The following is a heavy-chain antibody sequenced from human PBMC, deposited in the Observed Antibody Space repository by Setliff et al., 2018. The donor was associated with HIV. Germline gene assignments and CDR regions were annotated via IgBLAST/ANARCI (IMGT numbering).Heavy chain of an antibody. CDR2: IYTSGNT. J-gene: IGHJ5*02. CDR3: ARDSELGLNYHYSNWFDP. V-gene: IGHV4-4*07. D-gene: IGHD1-26*01. Sequence: SETLSLTCTVSGGSISSHYWSWIRQPAGKGLEWIGRIYTSGNTNYNPSLKSRVTMSVDTSKNQFSLKLSSVTAADTAVYYCARDSELGLNYHYSNWFDPWGQGTLVTVSS. CDR1: GGSISSHY.